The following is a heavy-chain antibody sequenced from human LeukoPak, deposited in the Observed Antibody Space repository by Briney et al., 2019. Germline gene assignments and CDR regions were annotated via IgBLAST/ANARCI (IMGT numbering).Heavy chain of an antibody. CDR2: INPNSGGT. J-gene: IGHJ6*03. CDR3: AIGGPAAYTDVGYYYYYYMDV. V-gene: IGHV1-2*06. CDR1: GYTFTGYY. Sequence: ASVKVSCKASGYTFTGYYMHWVRQAPGQGLEWMGRINPNSGGTNYAQKFQGRVTMTRDTSISTAYMELSRLRSDDTAVYYCAIGGPAAYTDVGYYYYYYMDVWGKGTTVTVSS. D-gene: IGHD2-2*01.